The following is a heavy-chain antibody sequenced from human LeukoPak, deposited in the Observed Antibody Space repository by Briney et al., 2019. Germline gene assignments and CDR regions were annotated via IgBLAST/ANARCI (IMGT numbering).Heavy chain of an antibody. Sequence: PGGSLRLSCAASGFTFSSYAMSWVRQAPGKGLEWVSRINSDGSSTTYADSVKGRFTISRDNAKNTLYLQMNSLRAEDTAVYYCTRAPVTTWAHDYWGQGTLVTVSS. CDR1: GFTFSSYA. V-gene: IGHV3-74*01. J-gene: IGHJ4*02. D-gene: IGHD4-17*01. CDR3: TRAPVTTWAHDY. CDR2: INSDGSST.